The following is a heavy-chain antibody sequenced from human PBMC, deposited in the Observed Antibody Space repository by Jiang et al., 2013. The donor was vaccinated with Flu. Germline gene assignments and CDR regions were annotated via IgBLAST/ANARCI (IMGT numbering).Heavy chain of an antibody. J-gene: IGHJ4*02. CDR3: AKDRFRLLLAAVDY. Sequence: QLVESGGGVVQPGRSLRLSCAASGFTFSSYGMHWVRQAPGKGLEWVAVISYDGSNKYYADSVKGRFTISRDNSKNTLYLQMNSLRAEDTAVYYCAKDRFRLLLAAVDYWGQGTLVTVSS. D-gene: IGHD5-12*01. CDR2: ISYDGSNK. V-gene: IGHV3-30*18. CDR1: GFTFSSYG.